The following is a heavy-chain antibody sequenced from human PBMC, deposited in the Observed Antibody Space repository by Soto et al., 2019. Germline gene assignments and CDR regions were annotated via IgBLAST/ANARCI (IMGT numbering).Heavy chain of an antibody. CDR3: ARDIVVVPAADWFDP. V-gene: IGHV1-2*02. J-gene: IGHJ5*02. CDR1: GYTFTGYY. Sequence: ASVKVSCKASGYTFTGYYMHWVRQAPGQGLEWMGWINPNSGGTNYAQKFQGRVTTTRDTSISTAYMELSRLRSDDTAVYYCARDIVVVPAADWFDPWGQGTLVTVSS. CDR2: INPNSGGT. D-gene: IGHD2-2*01.